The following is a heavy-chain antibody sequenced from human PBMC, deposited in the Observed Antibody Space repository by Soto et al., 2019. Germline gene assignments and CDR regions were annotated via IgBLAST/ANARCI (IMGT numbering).Heavy chain of an antibody. D-gene: IGHD3-10*01. V-gene: IGHV1-69*01. CDR1: GGTFSSYA. J-gene: IGHJ5*02. CDR2: IIPMYGPA. Sequence: QVPLGQSGAEVKKPGSSVTVSCKASGGTFSSYAIHWVRQAPGQGLEWMGGIIPMYGPAKYAQRFQGRGTINADESTNTVYMELTSLTSQYTAVYSCARVTCMVRGVIDNWFDPWGHGTLVTVSS. CDR3: ARVTCMVRGVIDNWFDP.